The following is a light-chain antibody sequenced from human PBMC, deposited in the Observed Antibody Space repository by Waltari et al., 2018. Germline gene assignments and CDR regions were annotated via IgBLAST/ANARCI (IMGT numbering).Light chain of an antibody. CDR3: HQCGGSPRIFS. Sequence: ENGLTQSPGTLSLSPGERAILSCRARQTVDNRFLAWYQLKPGQAPRLLIHDASSRATGIPDRFSGSGSGTDFTLTISRLEPEDSAVYYCHQCGGSPRIFSFGPGTKVDVK. V-gene: IGKV3-20*01. CDR2: DAS. J-gene: IGKJ3*01. CDR1: QTVDNRF.